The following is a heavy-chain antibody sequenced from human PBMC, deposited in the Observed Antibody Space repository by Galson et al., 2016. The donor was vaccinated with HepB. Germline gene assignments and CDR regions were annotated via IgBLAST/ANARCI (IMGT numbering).Heavy chain of an antibody. CDR3: ARDFGGDYGMDI. CDR2: ISAYNTNT. J-gene: IGHJ6*02. CDR1: GFTFTDFG. D-gene: IGHD3-3*01. Sequence: SVKVSCKASGFTFTDFGFSWVRQAPGQGLEWMGWISAYNTNTHYAQNLQDRVTMTTHTSTTTAYMELRSLGSDDTAVYYCARDFGGDYGMDIWGQGTTVTVSS. V-gene: IGHV1-18*01.